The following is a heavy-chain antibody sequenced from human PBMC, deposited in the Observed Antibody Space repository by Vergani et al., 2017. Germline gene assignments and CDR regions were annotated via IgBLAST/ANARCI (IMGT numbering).Heavy chain of an antibody. D-gene: IGHD2-2*01. Sequence: EVHLLASGGGLVQPGGSLRLSCAGSEFTFSHFAMSGVRQAPEKGLEWVSVISDGGGSTYYADSVKGRFTISRDNSRNMLYLYMDSLRVEDTAVYYCSRYCTSTSCYVGGLGHYFGMDVWGQGTTVTVSS. CDR1: EFTFSHFA. V-gene: IGHV3-23*01. CDR2: ISDGGGST. J-gene: IGHJ6*02. CDR3: SRYCTSTSCYVGGLGHYFGMDV.